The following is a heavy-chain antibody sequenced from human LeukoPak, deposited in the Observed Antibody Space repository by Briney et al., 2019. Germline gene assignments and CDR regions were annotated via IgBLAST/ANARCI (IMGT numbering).Heavy chain of an antibody. V-gene: IGHV3-23*01. CDR3: AKDGSKHLWFGELPSAYFDY. Sequence: GGSLRLSCAASGFYFTTYAMSWVRQAPGKGLEWVSAISGSGGSTYYADSVKGRFTISRDNSKNTLYLQMNSLRAEDTAVYYCAKDGSKHLWFGELPSAYFDYWGQGTLVTVSS. J-gene: IGHJ4*02. D-gene: IGHD3-10*01. CDR1: GFYFTTYA. CDR2: ISGSGGST.